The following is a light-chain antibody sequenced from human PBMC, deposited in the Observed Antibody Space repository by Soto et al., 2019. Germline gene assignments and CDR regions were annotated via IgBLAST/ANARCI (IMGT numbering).Light chain of an antibody. Sequence: QSVLTQPASVSGSPGQSITISCTGTSSDVGAYNYVSWYQQHPGKAPKLMIYEVNSRPSGVSNRFSGSKSGITASLTISGLQAEDEGDYYCSSYASTSTAVFGTGTK. J-gene: IGLJ1*01. CDR3: SSYASTSTAV. V-gene: IGLV2-14*01. CDR2: EVN. CDR1: SSDVGAYNY.